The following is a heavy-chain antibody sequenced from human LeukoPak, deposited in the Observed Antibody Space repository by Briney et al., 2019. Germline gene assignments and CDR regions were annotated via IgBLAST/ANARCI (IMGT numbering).Heavy chain of an antibody. CDR2: ISSSSSYI. CDR1: GFTFSSYS. Sequence: GGSLRLSCAASGFTFSSYSMNWVRQAPGKGLEWVSSISSSSSYIYYADSVKGRFTTSRDNAKNSLYLQTNSLRAEDTAVYYCARSGLRDGYNPGGDYWGQGTLVTVSS. V-gene: IGHV3-21*01. CDR3: ARSGLRDGYNPGGDY. D-gene: IGHD5-24*01. J-gene: IGHJ4*02.